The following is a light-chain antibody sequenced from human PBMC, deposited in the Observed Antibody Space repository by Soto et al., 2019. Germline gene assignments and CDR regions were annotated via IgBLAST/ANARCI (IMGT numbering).Light chain of an antibody. CDR1: HSVRSN. Sequence: DMVMTQSPATLSVSPGERFTLSCRASHSVRSNLAWYQQKPGQSPRLLIHGATTRATGIPARFSGSGSGTEFTLTISSLQPDDFATYFCQEYNTYSWTFGQGTKVDI. CDR3: QEYNTYSWT. V-gene: IGKV3-15*01. CDR2: GAT. J-gene: IGKJ1*01.